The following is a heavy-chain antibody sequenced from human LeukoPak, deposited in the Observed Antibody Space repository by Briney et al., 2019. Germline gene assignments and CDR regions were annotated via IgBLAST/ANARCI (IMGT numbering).Heavy chain of an antibody. CDR3: ATSLRPGGGNSFLLDY. D-gene: IGHD4-23*01. CDR2: ISYDGSTK. Sequence: GGSLRLSCAASGFTFSSDAMSWVRQAPGKGLEWVAVISYDGSTKYYADSVKGRFTISRDNSKNTLYLQMNSLTVHDTAVYYCATSLRPGGGNSFLLDYWGQGILVTVSS. J-gene: IGHJ4*02. CDR1: GFTFSSDA. V-gene: IGHV3-30*03.